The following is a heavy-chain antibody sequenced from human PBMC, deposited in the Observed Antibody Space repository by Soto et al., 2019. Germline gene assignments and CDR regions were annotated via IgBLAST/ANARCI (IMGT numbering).Heavy chain of an antibody. CDR2: VSGSGGST. CDR3: AKDRWVAAEQLFDY. V-gene: IGHV3-23*01. CDR1: GFTFSSYA. J-gene: IGHJ4*02. D-gene: IGHD2-15*01. Sequence: GSLSLSCAASGFTFSSYAMIWVRQAPGKGLEWVSAVSGSGGSTYYADSVKGRFTISRDNSKNTLYLQMNSLRAEDTAVYYCAKDRWVAAEQLFDYWGQGTLVTVSS.